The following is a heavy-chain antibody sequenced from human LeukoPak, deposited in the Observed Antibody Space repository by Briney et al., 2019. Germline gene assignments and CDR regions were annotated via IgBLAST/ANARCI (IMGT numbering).Heavy chain of an antibody. J-gene: IGHJ4*02. CDR3: ASLSSSFLVDY. D-gene: IGHD6-13*01. CDR1: GFTFSSYE. CDR2: ISSSSSYI. Sequence: PGGSLRLSCAAPGFTFSSYEMNWVRQAPGKGLEWVSSISSSSSYIYYADSVKGRFTISRDNAKNSLYLQMNSLRAEDTAVYYCASLSSSFLVDYWGQGTLVTVSS. V-gene: IGHV3-21*01.